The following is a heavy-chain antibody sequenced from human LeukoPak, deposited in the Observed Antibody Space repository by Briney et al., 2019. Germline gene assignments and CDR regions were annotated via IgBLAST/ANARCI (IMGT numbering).Heavy chain of an antibody. V-gene: IGHV3-23*01. J-gene: IGHJ6*02. D-gene: IGHD4-11*01. CDR3: AKGYSTLNYYGMDV. CDR2: ICGSGGST. Sequence: GGSLRLSCAASGFTFSSYAMSWVRPAPGKGLEWVSAICGSGGSTYYADSVRGRFAISRDNSKNTLYLKMNSPRAEDTSVYYCAKGYSTLNYYGMDVWGQGTTVTVSS. CDR1: GFTFSSYA.